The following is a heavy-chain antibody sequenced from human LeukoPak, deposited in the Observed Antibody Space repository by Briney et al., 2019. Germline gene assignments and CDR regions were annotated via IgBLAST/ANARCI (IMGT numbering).Heavy chain of an antibody. D-gene: IGHD1-26*01. CDR3: AEDLISPVGATFFDY. CDR2: ISGSGGST. J-gene: IGHJ4*02. CDR1: GFTFSSYA. Sequence: GGSLRLSCAASGFTFSSYAMSWVRQAPGKGLEWVSAISGSGGSTYYADSVKGRFTISRDNSKNTLYLQMNSLRAEDTAVYYCAEDLISPVGATFFDYWGQGTLVTVSS. V-gene: IGHV3-23*01.